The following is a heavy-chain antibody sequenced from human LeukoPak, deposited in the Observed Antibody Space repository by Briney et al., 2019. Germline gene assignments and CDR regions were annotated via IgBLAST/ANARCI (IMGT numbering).Heavy chain of an antibody. J-gene: IGHJ3*02. V-gene: IGHV3-9*01. D-gene: IGHD6-13*01. CDR2: ISWNSGSI. Sequence: GRSLRLSCAASGFTFDDYAMHWVRQAPGKGLEGVSGISWNSGSIGYADSVKGRFTISRDNAKNSLYLQMNSLRAEDTALYYCAKDRAAAGPGDAFDIWGQGTMVTVSS. CDR3: AKDRAAAGPGDAFDI. CDR1: GFTFDDYA.